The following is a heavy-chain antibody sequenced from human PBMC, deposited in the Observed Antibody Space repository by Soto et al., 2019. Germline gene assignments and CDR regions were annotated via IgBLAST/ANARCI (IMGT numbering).Heavy chain of an antibody. CDR3: ARESYGDYVVY. CDR1: GYTFTGYV. CDR2: ISAYNGNT. J-gene: IGHJ4*02. D-gene: IGHD4-17*01. V-gene: IGHV1-18*01. Sequence: ASVKVSCKASGYTFTGYVISWVRQAPGQGLEWMGWISAYNGNTNYAQKLQGRVTMTTDTSTSTAYMELRSLRSDDTAVYYCARESYGDYVVYWGQGTLVTVSS.